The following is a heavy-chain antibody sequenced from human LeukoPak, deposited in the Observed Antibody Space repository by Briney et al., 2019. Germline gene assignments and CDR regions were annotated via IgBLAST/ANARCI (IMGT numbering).Heavy chain of an antibody. CDR2: ISSSSSYI. CDR3: ARGGPQKWELLTY. V-gene: IGHV3-21*01. CDR1: GFTFSSYS. Sequence: GGSLRLSCAASGFTFSSYSMNWVRQAPGKGLEWVSSISSSSSYIYYANSVKGRFTISRDNAKNSLYLQMNSLRAEDTAVYYCARGGPQKWELLTYWGQGTLVTVSS. D-gene: IGHD1-26*01. J-gene: IGHJ4*02.